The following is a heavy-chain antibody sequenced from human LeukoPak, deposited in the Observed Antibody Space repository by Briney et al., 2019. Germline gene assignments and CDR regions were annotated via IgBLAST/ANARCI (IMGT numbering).Heavy chain of an antibody. Sequence: ASVKVSCKASGYTFTGYYMHWVRQAPGQGLEWMGWINPNSGGTNYAQKFQGRATMTRDTSISTAYMELSRLRSDDTAVYYCARGPLPLAAAGGIRMDVWGQGTTVTVSS. V-gene: IGHV1-2*02. CDR2: INPNSGGT. J-gene: IGHJ6*02. CDR3: ARGPLPLAAAGGIRMDV. CDR1: GYTFTGYY. D-gene: IGHD6-13*01.